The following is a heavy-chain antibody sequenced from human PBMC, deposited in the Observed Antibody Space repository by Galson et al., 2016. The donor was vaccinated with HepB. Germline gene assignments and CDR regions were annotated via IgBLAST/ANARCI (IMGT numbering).Heavy chain of an antibody. D-gene: IGHD2-2*01. CDR2: ISAYNGNT. Sequence: SVKVSCKASGYRLNSYGISWVRQAPGQGLEWMGWISAYNGNTYYAERLQGRLTMTTDTSTSTAYMELRRLRSDDTAVYYCARDVEVVPGVAYYYNGMDVWGQGTTVTVSS. J-gene: IGHJ6*02. CDR1: GYRLNSYG. CDR3: ARDVEVVPGVAYYYNGMDV. V-gene: IGHV1-18*01.